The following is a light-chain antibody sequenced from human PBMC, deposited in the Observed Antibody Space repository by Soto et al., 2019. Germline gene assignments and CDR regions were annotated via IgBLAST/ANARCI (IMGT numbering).Light chain of an antibody. J-gene: IGLJ3*02. V-gene: IGLV2-14*01. Sequence: QSFLTQPASVSGSPGQSITISCTGTSSDVGGYNYVSWYQQHPGKAPKLMIYEVSNRPSGVSNRFSGSKSGNTASLTISGLQAEDEADYYCSSYTSSSTLGVFGGGTKLTVL. CDR3: SSYTSSSTLGV. CDR2: EVS. CDR1: SSDVGGYNY.